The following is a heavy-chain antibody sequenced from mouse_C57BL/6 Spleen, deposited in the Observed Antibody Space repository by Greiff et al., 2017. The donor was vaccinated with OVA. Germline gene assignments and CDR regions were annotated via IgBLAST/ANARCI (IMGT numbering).Heavy chain of an antibody. J-gene: IGHJ3*01. CDR1: GFSLTSYA. V-gene: IGHV2-9-1*01. CDR2: IWTGGGT. CDR3: AREYYGSSYVPFAY. Sequence: VKLMESGPGLVAPSQSLSITCTVSGFSLTSYAISWVRQPPGKGLEWLGVIWTGGGTNYNSALKSRLSISKDNSKSQVFLKMNSLQTDDTARYYCAREYYGSSYVPFAYWGQGTLVTVSA. D-gene: IGHD1-1*01.